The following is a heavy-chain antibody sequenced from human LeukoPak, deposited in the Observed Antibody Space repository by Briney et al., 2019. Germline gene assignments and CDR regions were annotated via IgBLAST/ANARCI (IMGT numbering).Heavy chain of an antibody. CDR1: GFTFSNYG. D-gene: IGHD1-26*01. CDR3: ARDKMGEAFDI. V-gene: IGHV3-30*03. Sequence: PGGSLRLSCAASGFTFSNYGMHWVRQAPGKGLEWVVVISHDGSNNNYADSVKGRFTISRDNSKNTLYLQMNSLRAEDTAVYYCARDKMGEAFDIWGQGTMVTVSS. CDR2: ISHDGSNN. J-gene: IGHJ3*02.